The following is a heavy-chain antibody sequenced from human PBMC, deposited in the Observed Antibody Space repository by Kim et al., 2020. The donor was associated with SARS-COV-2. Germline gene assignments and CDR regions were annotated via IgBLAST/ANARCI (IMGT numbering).Heavy chain of an antibody. J-gene: IGHJ4*02. D-gene: IGHD6-13*01. CDR3: ARGESSSWYEYFDY. CDR2: ISSSSSYI. CDR1: GFTFSSYS. Sequence: GGSLRLSCAASGFTFSSYSMNWVRQAPGKGLEWVSSISSSSSYIYYAHSVKGRFTISRDNAKNSLYLQMNSLRAEDTAVYYCARGESSSWYEYFDYCGQGTLLTVSS. V-gene: IGHV3-21*01.